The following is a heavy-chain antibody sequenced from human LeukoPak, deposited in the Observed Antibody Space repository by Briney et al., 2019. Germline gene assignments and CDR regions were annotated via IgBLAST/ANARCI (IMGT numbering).Heavy chain of an antibody. D-gene: IGHD6-13*01. V-gene: IGHV4-34*01. CDR2: INHSGST. CDR1: GGTFSCYY. J-gene: IGHJ4*02. Sequence: SETLSLTCAVYGGTFSCYYWSWIRQPPGKGLEWIGEINHSGSTNYNPSLKSRVTISVDTSKNQFSLKLSSVTAADTAVYCCARGRSSSSWRRGFDYWGQGTLVTVSS. CDR3: ARGRSSSSWRRGFDY.